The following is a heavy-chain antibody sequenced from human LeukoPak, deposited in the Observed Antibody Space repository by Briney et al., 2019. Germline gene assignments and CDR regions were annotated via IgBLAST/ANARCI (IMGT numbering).Heavy chain of an antibody. D-gene: IGHD6-19*01. CDR3: AREGVAVADPNWFDP. Sequence: SETLSLTCTVSGGSISSYYWSRIRQPPGKGLEWIGYTYYSGSTNYNPSLKSRVTISVDTSKNQFSLKLSSVTAADTAVYYCAREGVAVADPNWFDPWGQGTLVTVSS. J-gene: IGHJ5*02. CDR1: GGSISSYY. V-gene: IGHV4-59*01. CDR2: TYYSGST.